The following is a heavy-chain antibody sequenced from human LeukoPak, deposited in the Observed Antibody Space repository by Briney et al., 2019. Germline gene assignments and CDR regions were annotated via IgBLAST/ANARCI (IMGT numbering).Heavy chain of an antibody. Sequence: SETLSLTRTVSGGSISSSSYYWGWIRQPPGKGLEWIGSIYYSGSTYYNPSLKSRVTISVDTSKNQFSLKLSSVTAADTAVYYCTAARRAGAMTTGPWGQGTLVTVSS. CDR2: IYYSGST. J-gene: IGHJ5*02. V-gene: IGHV4-39*01. CDR1: GGSISSSSYY. D-gene: IGHD4-11*01. CDR3: TAARRAGAMTTGP.